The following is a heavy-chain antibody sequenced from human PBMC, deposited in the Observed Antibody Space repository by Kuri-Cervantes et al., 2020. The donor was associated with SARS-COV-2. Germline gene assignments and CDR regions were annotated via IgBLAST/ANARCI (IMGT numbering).Heavy chain of an antibody. CDR1: GFTFGNNA. J-gene: IGHJ5*02. CDR3: ARDVRYSGSYQCTS. Sequence: GESLKISCSASGFTFGNNALGWVRQAPGKGLEWVSAVDGGGERTYYADSVKGRFTISRDNSKNTLYLQMNSLRAEDTAVYYCARDVRYSGSYQCTSWGQGTVVTVSS. CDR2: VDGGGERT. V-gene: IGHV3-23*01. D-gene: IGHD1-26*01.